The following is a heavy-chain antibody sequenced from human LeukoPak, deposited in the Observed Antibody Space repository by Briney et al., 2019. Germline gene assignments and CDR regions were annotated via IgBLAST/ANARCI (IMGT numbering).Heavy chain of an antibody. J-gene: IGHJ4*02. CDR1: GFTFSSYA. CDR2: ISYDGSNK. D-gene: IGHD3/OR15-3a*01. CDR3: ARERGLGLDH. Sequence: GGSLRLSCAASGFTFSSYATHWVRQAPGKGLEWVAVISYDGSNKYYADSVKGRFTISRDNSKNTLYLQMNSLRAEDTAVYYCARERGLGLDHWGQGTLVTVSS. V-gene: IGHV3-30-3*01.